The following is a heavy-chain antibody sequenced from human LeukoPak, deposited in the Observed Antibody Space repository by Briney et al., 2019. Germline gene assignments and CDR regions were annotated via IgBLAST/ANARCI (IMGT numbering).Heavy chain of an antibody. CDR2: ISSSSSTI. Sequence: GGSLRLSCAAPGFTFSSYSMNWVRQAPGKGLEWVSYISSSSSTIYYADSVKGRFTISRDNAKNSLYLQMNSLRAEDTAVYYCARVGIAVAGTHWGQGTLVTVSS. CDR1: GFTFSSYS. CDR3: ARVGIAVAGTH. J-gene: IGHJ4*02. D-gene: IGHD6-19*01. V-gene: IGHV3-48*01.